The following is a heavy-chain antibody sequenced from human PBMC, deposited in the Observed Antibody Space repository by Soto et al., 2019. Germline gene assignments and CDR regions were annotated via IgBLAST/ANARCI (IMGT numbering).Heavy chain of an antibody. CDR2: IYTSDSHT. J-gene: IGHJ4*02. Sequence: GESLKFSCEGAVYIFAGYWNGLVRQLSGNGLELMGIIYTSDSHTRYRPSLQAQFTISADKSIRSAYLQWSSLRASDAAMYYCARGGVSTRTFDYWGQGTPVTVSS. V-gene: IGHV5-51*03. CDR3: ARGGVSTRTFDY. D-gene: IGHD3-3*01. CDR1: VYIFAGYW.